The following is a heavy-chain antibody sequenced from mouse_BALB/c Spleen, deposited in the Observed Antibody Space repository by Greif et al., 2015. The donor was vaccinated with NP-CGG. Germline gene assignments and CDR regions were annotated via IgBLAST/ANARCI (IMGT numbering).Heavy chain of an antibody. J-gene: IGHJ4*01. CDR2: INPYNDGT. V-gene: IGHV1-14*01. CDR1: GYTFTSYV. Sequence: VQLQQSGPELVKPGASVKMSCKASGYTFTSYVMHWVKQKPGQGLEWIGYINPYNDGTKYSEKFEGKATLTSDKSSSTAYMELSSLTSEDSAVYYCARERDAMDYWGQGTSVTVSS. CDR3: ARERDAMDY.